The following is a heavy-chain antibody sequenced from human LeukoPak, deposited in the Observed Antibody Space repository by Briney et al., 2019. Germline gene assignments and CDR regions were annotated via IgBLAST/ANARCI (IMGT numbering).Heavy chain of an antibody. D-gene: IGHD2-2*01. V-gene: IGHV4-30-2*01. Sequence: PSQTLSLTCTVSGGSISSGGYYWSWIRQPPGKGLEWIGYIYHSGSTYYNPSLKSRVTISVDTSKNQFSLKLSSVTAADTAVYYCARSYCSSTSCSNWFDPWGQGTLVTVSS. CDR2: IYHSGST. CDR3: ARSYCSSTSCSNWFDP. J-gene: IGHJ5*02. CDR1: GGSISSGGYY.